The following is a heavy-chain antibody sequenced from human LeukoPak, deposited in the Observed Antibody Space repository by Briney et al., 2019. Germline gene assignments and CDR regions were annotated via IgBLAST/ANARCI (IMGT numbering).Heavy chain of an antibody. CDR1: GYTFTGYY. CDR2: INPNSGGT. Sequence: GASVKVSCKASGYTFTGYYMHWVRQAPGQGLEWMGWINPNSGGTNYAQKLQGRVTMTRDTSISTAYMELSRLRSDDTAVYYCARDRYCSSTSCFDPGYYYGMDVWGQGTTVTVSS. J-gene: IGHJ6*02. V-gene: IGHV1-2*02. CDR3: ARDRYCSSTSCFDPGYYYGMDV. D-gene: IGHD2-2*01.